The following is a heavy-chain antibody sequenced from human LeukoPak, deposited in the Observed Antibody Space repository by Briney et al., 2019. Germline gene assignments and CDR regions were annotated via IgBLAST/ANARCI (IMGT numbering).Heavy chain of an antibody. V-gene: IGHV1-69*04. CDR3: AIRYGSGSYYNDY. D-gene: IGHD3-10*01. Sequence: AASVKVSCKASGGTFSSYAISWVRQAPGQGLEWMGRIIPILGIANYAQKFQGRVTITADKSTSTAYMELSSLRSEDTAVYYCAIRYGSGSYYNDYWGQGTLVTVSS. CDR1: GGTFSSYA. J-gene: IGHJ4*02. CDR2: IIPILGIA.